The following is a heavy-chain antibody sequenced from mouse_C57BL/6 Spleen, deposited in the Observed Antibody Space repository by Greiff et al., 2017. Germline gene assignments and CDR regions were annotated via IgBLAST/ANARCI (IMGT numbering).Heavy chain of an antibody. CDR3: ARGVYYGNYFDY. D-gene: IGHD2-1*01. V-gene: IGHV3-6*01. CDR1: GYSITSGYY. CDR2: ISYDGSN. Sequence: VQLQQSGPGLVKPSQSLSLTCSVTGYSITSGYYWNWIRQFPGNKLEWMGYISYDGSNNYNPSLKNRISITRYTSKNQFFLKLNSVTTEDTATYYCARGVYYGNYFDYWGQGTTLTVSS. J-gene: IGHJ2*01.